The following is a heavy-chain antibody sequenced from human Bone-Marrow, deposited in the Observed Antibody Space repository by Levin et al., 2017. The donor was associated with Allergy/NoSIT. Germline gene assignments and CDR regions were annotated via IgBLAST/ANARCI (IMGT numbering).Heavy chain of an antibody. CDR2: IYTSGST. D-gene: IGHD2-15*01. Sequence: SETLSLTCTVSGGSISSGSYYWSWIRQPAGTGLEWIGRIYTSGSTNYNPSLKSRVTISVDTSKNQFSLKLSSVTAADTAVYYCARDPSRYCSGGSCYPDYWGQGTLVTVSS. CDR3: ARDPSRYCSGGSCYPDY. CDR1: GGSISSGSYY. J-gene: IGHJ4*02. V-gene: IGHV4-61*02.